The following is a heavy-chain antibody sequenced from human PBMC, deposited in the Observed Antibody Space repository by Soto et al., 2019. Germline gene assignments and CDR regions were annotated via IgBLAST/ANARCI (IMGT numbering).Heavy chain of an antibody. Sequence: AAKVSCKASRVTFSSYTISLFRQAPGQWRECMVRIIPILGIANYAQKFQGRVTITADKSTSTAYMELSSLRSEDTAVYYCARDGRYCSGGSCYRYDAFDIWGQGTMVTVSS. CDR2: IIPILGIA. D-gene: IGHD2-15*01. J-gene: IGHJ3*02. V-gene: IGHV1-69*04. CDR3: ARDGRYCSGGSCYRYDAFDI. CDR1: RVTFSSYT.